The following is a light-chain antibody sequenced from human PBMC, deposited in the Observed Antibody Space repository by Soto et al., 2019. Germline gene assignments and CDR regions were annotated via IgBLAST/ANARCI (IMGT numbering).Light chain of an antibody. CDR1: QGIDSS. CDR3: QQLHDYPIT. J-gene: IGKJ5*01. V-gene: IGKV1-9*01. Sequence: ILLTQSPSSLSASVEDRVTITCRASQGIDSSLAWYQKKPGKAPKLLIFAAYRLQSGVPSRFRGSRSGTYFPLTISSLQPEDFGTYYCQQLHDYPITFGHGTRLEIK. CDR2: AAY.